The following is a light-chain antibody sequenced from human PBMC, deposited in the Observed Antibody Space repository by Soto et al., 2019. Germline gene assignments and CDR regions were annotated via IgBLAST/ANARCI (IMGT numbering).Light chain of an antibody. CDR1: QSVSSSY. Sequence: EIVLTQSPVTLSLSTGERATLSCRVSQSVSSSYLACYQQKPGQAPRPLIYGASSRATGIPDRFSGSGSGTDFNLTISRLEPEDFAVYYCQKYGSSPWTFGQGPKVDI. CDR3: QKYGSSPWT. J-gene: IGKJ1*01. CDR2: GAS. V-gene: IGKV3-20*01.